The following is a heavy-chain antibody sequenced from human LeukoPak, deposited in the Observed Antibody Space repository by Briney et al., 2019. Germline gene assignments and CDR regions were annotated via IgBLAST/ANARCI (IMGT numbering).Heavy chain of an antibody. CDR2: ISSNGSTI. V-gene: IGHV3-48*01. J-gene: IGHJ4*02. CDR1: ALTFSDYS. Sequence: GGSLRLSCAASALTFSDYSMNWVRQAPGKGLEWISYISSNGSTIYYAASVKGRFTISRDSAKNSLYLQMNGLRAEVTAIYYCARGPKTSFDYWGQGTLVTVSS. CDR3: ARGPKTSFDY.